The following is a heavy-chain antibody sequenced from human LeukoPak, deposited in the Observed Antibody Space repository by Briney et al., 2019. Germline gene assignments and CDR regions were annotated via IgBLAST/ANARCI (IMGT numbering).Heavy chain of an antibody. D-gene: IGHD3-16*02. Sequence: PGGSLRLSCAASIFTLSNAWMSWVRQAPGKGLEWVGRIKSKTDGGTTDYAAPVKGRFTISRDDSKNTLYLQVSSLKTEDTAVYYCTTTHYDYVWGSYRYNVIFDYWGQGTLVTVSS. CDR2: IKSKTDGGTT. CDR1: IFTLSNAW. J-gene: IGHJ4*02. V-gene: IGHV3-15*01. CDR3: TTTHYDYVWGSYRYNVIFDY.